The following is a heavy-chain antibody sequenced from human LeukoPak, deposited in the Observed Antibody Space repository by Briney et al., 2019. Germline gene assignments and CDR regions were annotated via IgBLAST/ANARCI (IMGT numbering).Heavy chain of an antibody. J-gene: IGHJ4*02. D-gene: IGHD3-9*01. CDR3: ARARGTYYDILTGYYPPPLFDY. V-gene: IGHV4-59*01. Sequence: PSETLSLTCTVSGGSISNYYWSWTRQPPGKGLEWIGYIHNTGRTNYNPSLKSRVTISVDTSKNQFSLKLSSVTAADTAVCYCARARGTYYDILTGYYPPPLFDYWGQGTLVTVSS. CDR1: GGSISNYY. CDR2: IHNTGRT.